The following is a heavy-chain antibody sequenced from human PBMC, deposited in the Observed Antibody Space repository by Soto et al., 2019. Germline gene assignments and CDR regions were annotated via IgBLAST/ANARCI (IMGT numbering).Heavy chain of an antibody. Sequence: GGSLRLSCTASGFVFSTYAMSWVRRAPGKGLEWVSTITGNGDSTYYVDSMRGRFTISRDNSKNTLYLQLNSLRAEDTAVYFCAKERDVGATTGGYFDYWGQGTLVTVSS. CDR3: AKERDVGATTGGYFDY. CDR2: ITGNGDST. V-gene: IGHV3-23*01. J-gene: IGHJ4*02. D-gene: IGHD1-26*01. CDR1: GFVFSTYA.